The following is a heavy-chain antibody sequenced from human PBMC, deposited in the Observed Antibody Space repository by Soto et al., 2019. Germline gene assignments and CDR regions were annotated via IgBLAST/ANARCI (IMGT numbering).Heavy chain of an antibody. Sequence: GGSLRLSCAASGFTFSNYAMSWVRQAPGKGLEWVSSISGSGGSTFYADSVKGRFTISRDNSKNTVSLQMNSLRDEDTAVYYCAKDARPGVVVADRLENWGQGTLVTVSS. CDR2: ISGSGGST. V-gene: IGHV3-23*01. J-gene: IGHJ4*02. CDR1: GFTFSNYA. D-gene: IGHD2-15*01. CDR3: AKDARPGVVVADRLEN.